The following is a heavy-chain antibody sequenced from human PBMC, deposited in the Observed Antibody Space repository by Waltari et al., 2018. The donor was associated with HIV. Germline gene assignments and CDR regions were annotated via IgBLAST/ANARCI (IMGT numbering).Heavy chain of an antibody. J-gene: IGHJ4*02. CDR3: ARMFYLPVGSYPTFYVDA. V-gene: IGHV4-59*02. CDR1: DDSVREYN. Sequence: LQEPGPGLMKPSETLALSCYVPDDSVREYNWTWIRQSPEKGLQWLGYLNYGGTLDYNPFLRGRGVLSLASSKSQVSLRLTDLTEADTGIYYCARMFYLPVGSYPTFYVDAWGQGALVSVSS. CDR2: LNYGGTL. D-gene: IGHD1-1*01.